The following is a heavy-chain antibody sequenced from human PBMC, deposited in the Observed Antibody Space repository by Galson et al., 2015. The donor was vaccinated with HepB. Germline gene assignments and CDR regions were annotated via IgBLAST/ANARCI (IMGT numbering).Heavy chain of an antibody. V-gene: IGHV1-18*01. J-gene: IGHJ5*02. CDR2: ISAYNRNT. CDR3: ARGALVVVVDATQNNWFDP. D-gene: IGHD2-15*01. Sequence: SVKASCKASGYTFSSYSITWVRQAPGQGLEWMGWISAYNRNTNYAQHLQGRVTMTADTSTSTAYMELRSLRSDDTAVYFCARGALVVVVDATQNNWFDPWGQGTLVTVSS. CDR1: GYTFSSYS.